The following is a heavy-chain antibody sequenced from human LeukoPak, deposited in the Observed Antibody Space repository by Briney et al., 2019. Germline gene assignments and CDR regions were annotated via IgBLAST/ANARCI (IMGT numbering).Heavy chain of an antibody. D-gene: IGHD2-8*01. CDR3: ARAAITQMDYYYYYYMDV. J-gene: IGHJ6*03. Sequence: KPSETLSLTCTVSGGSISSYYWSWIRQPAGKGLEWIGRIYTSGSTNYNPSLKSRVTMSVDTSKNQFSLKLSSVTAADTAVYYCARAAITQMDYYYYYYMDVWGKGTTVTISS. V-gene: IGHV4-4*07. CDR1: GGSISSYY. CDR2: IYTSGST.